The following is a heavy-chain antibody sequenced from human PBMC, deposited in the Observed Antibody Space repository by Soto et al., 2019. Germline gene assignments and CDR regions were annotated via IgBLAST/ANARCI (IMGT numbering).Heavy chain of an antibody. J-gene: IGHJ4*02. CDR3: AAEEQYDY. CDR2: ISYDGSNK. V-gene: IGHV3-30*03. Sequence: GGPLRLSCAASGFTFSSYGMHWVRQAPGKGLEWVAVISYDGSNKYYADSVKGRFTISRDNSKNTLYLQMNSLRAEDTAVYYCAAEEQYDYWGQGTLVTVSS. D-gene: IGHD1-1*01. CDR1: GFTFSSYG.